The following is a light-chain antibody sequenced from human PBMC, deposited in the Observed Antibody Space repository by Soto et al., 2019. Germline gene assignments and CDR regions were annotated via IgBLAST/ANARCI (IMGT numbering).Light chain of an antibody. CDR3: QQYYNWPPIT. Sequence: EIVMTQSPATLSVSPGERATLSCRASQSVSSNLAWYQQKPGQAPRLLIYGASTRATGIPARFSGSGSGTEFTLTISSPQSEDFAVYYCQQYYNWPPITFGQGTRLEIK. CDR2: GAS. V-gene: IGKV3-15*01. CDR1: QSVSSN. J-gene: IGKJ5*01.